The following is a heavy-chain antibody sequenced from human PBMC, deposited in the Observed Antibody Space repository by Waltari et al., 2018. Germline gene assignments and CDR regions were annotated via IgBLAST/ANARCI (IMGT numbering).Heavy chain of an antibody. Sequence: QVQLVQSGAEVKKHGASVKVSCKASGYTFTSYGISWVRQAPGQGLEWMGWISPYNGTTNYAQKLQGRVTMTTDTSTGTAYMELRSLRSDDTAVYYCARGDRVYGSGSYYNGMDVWGQGTTVTVSS. J-gene: IGHJ6*02. CDR2: ISPYNGTT. D-gene: IGHD3-10*01. CDR1: GYTFTSYG. CDR3: ARGDRVYGSGSYYNGMDV. V-gene: IGHV1-18*01.